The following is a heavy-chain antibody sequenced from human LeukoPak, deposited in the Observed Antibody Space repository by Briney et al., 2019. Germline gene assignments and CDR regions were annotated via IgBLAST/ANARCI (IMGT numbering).Heavy chain of an antibody. CDR3: ARGVRWGYCSGGSCPDFDY. CDR1: GYIFTSYG. Sequence: ASVKVSCKASGYIFTSYGMSWVRQAPGQGLEWMGWINPNSGGTNYAQKFQGRVTMTRDTSISTAYMELSRLRSDDTAVYYCARGVRWGYCSGGSCPDFDYWGQGTLVTVSS. D-gene: IGHD2-15*01. V-gene: IGHV1-2*02. CDR2: INPNSGGT. J-gene: IGHJ4*02.